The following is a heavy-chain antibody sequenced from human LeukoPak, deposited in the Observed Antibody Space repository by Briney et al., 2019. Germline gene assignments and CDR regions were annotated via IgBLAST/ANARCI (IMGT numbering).Heavy chain of an antibody. J-gene: IGHJ6*03. D-gene: IGHD3-3*01. CDR2: IYTSGST. Sequence: SETLSLTCTVSGGSISSGSYYWSWIRQPAGKGLEWIGRIYTSGSTNYNPSLKSRVTISADRSKNQFSLNLTSVTAADTAVYYCARDLWSGYPNNYYYYYMDVWGKGTTVTASS. CDR3: ARDLWSGYPNNYYYYYMDV. CDR1: GGSISSGSYY. V-gene: IGHV4-61*02.